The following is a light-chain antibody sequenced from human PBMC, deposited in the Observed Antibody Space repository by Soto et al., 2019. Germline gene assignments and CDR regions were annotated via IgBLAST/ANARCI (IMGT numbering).Light chain of an antibody. V-gene: IGLV2-14*01. CDR1: SSDVGGYNY. Sequence: SALTEPASVSGSPGQSITISCTGTSSDVGGYNYVSWYQQHPGKAPKLMIYDVSNRPSGVSNRFSGSKSGNTASLTISGLQAEDEADYYCSSYTSSGTFGVFGGGTKLTVL. CDR3: SSYTSSGTFGV. J-gene: IGLJ3*02. CDR2: DVS.